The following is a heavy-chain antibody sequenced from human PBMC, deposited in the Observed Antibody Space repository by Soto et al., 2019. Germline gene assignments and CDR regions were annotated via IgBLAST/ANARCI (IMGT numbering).Heavy chain of an antibody. CDR1: GTSISSYY. CDR3: VRLRGYSGYSYGMDV. CDR2: MYYSGST. Sequence: PSETLSLTCTVSGTSISSYYWTWIRQASGKGLEWIAYMYYSGSTNYNPSLESRVTISLDTSKNQFSLKLSSVTAADTAVYYCVRLRGYSGYSYGMDVWGQGITVTVSS. D-gene: IGHD5-12*01. J-gene: IGHJ6*02. V-gene: IGHV4-59*01.